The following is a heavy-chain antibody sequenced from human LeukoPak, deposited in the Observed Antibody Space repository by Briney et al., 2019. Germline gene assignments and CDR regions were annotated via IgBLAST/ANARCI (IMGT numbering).Heavy chain of an antibody. Sequence: PSETLSLTCAVYGGSFSGYYWSWIRQPPGKGLEWIGEINHSGSTNYNPSLKSRVTISADTSKNQFSLKLSSVTAADTAVYYCARKQLDYYYYYYMDVWGKGTTVTVSS. CDR3: ARKQLDYYYYYYMDV. J-gene: IGHJ6*03. D-gene: IGHD6-13*01. CDR2: INHSGST. V-gene: IGHV4-34*01. CDR1: GGSFSGYY.